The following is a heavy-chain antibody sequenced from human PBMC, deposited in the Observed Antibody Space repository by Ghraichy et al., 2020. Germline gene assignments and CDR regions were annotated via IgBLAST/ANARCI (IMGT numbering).Heavy chain of an antibody. CDR1: GFTFSSYS. D-gene: IGHD3-10*01. J-gene: IGHJ5*02. V-gene: IGHV3-21*01. CDR2: ISSSSSYI. Sequence: GGSLRLSCAASGFTFSSYSMNWVRQAPGKGLEWVSSISSSSSYIYYADSVKGRFTISRDNAKNSLYLQMNSLRAEDTAVYYCARDDSYYYGSGSGNWFDPWGQGTLVTVSS. CDR3: ARDDSYYYGSGSGNWFDP.